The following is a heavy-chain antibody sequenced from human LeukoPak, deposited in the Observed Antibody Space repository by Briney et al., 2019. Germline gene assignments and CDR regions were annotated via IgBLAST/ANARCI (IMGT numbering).Heavy chain of an antibody. V-gene: IGHV3-66*01. J-gene: IGHJ4*02. CDR3: ARRYYYDSSGYYYDY. Sequence: GGSLRLSCAASGFTVSTNYMRWVRQAPGKGLEGVSVIYSGGTTFYADSVKGRFTISRDNSKNTVYLQMNSLRAEDTAVYYCARRYYYDSSGYYYDYWGQGTLVTVSS. CDR2: IYSGGTT. D-gene: IGHD3-22*01. CDR1: GFTVSTNY.